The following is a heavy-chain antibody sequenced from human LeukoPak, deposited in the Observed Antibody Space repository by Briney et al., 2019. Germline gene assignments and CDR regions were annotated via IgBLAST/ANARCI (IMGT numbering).Heavy chain of an antibody. CDR3: VRGIGLGNSGYDYFDY. CDR1: GYTFTGYH. Sequence: ASVKVSCKASGYTFTGYHMHWVRQAPGQGLEWMGWINPNSGGTNYAQKFQGRVTMTRDTSISTAYMELSRLTSDDTDVYYCVRGIGLGNSGYDYFDYWGQGTLVTVSS. J-gene: IGHJ4*02. D-gene: IGHD5-12*01. V-gene: IGHV1-2*02. CDR2: INPNSGGT.